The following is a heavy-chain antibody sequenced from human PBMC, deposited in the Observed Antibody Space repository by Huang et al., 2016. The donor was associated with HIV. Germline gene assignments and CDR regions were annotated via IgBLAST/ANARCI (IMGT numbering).Heavy chain of an antibody. V-gene: IGHV3-23*01. D-gene: IGHD6-13*01. CDR1: GFTFSSYA. CDR2: ITGRGSSA. CDR3: AKADSGAAAGSLVDY. J-gene: IGHJ4*02. Sequence: EVQLLESGGGLVQPGGSLRLSCAASGFTFSSYAMSWVRQAPGKGLGWVSSITGRGSSAYYPDSVKGRFAMSGDDSKNALYLQRNSLRAEDTAIYYCAKADSGAAAGSLVDYWGQRTLVTVSS.